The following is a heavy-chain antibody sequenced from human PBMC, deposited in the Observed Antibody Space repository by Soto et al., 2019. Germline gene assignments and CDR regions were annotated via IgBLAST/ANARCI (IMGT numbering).Heavy chain of an antibody. CDR3: AKSRYSDSSGDFYDY. J-gene: IGHJ4*02. CDR2: IGGSGRTT. V-gene: IGHV3-23*01. Sequence: GGSLRLSCAASAFTFNNYAMSWVRQAPGKGLEWVSGIGGSGRTTYYADSVKGRFTISRGNSNNTLFLQMNSLRAEDTAVYYCAKSRYSDSSGDFYDYWGQGTLVTVSP. CDR1: AFTFNNYA. D-gene: IGHD3-22*01.